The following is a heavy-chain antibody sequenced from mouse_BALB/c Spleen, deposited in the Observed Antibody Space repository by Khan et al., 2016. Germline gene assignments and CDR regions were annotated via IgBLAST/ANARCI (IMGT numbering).Heavy chain of an antibody. CDR1: GFDFSRYW. J-gene: IGHJ1*01. Sequence: EVKLLESGGGLVQPGGSLKLSCAASGFDFSRYWMSWVRQAPGKGLEWIGAINPDSSTIDYTPSLKDKFIISRDNAKHTLYLLMSKVRSEDTVLYLCASTCWYFDVWGAGTTVTVAS. CDR3: ASTCWYFDV. CDR2: INPDSSTI. V-gene: IGHV4-1*02.